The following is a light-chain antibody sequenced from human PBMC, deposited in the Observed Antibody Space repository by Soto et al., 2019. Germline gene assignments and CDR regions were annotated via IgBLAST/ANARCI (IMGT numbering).Light chain of an antibody. J-gene: IGKJ5*01. CDR2: AAS. V-gene: IGKV3-20*01. CDR3: QQYGGSPIT. Sequence: EIVLTHSRGTLSLSPGEKAALSCGASQIVNNNYLAWYQQKPGQAPRLVIYAASSRATGVPDRFSGSGSGTDFTLTITRLEPENFALYYCQQYGGSPITFGLGTRLEIK. CDR1: QIVNNNY.